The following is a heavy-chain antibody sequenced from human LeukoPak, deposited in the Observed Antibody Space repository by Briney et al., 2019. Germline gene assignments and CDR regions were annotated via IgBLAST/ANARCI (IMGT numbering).Heavy chain of an antibody. J-gene: IGHJ3*02. CDR3: AKAQAGIAAAGWGAAFDI. Sequence: GGSLRLSCAASGFTFSSYGMHWVRQAPGKGLEWVAVISYDGSNKYYADSVKGRFTISRDNSKNTLYLQMNSLRAEDTAVYYCAKAQAGIAAAGWGAAFDIWGQGTMVTVPS. D-gene: IGHD6-13*01. CDR1: GFTFSSYG. V-gene: IGHV3-30*18. CDR2: ISYDGSNK.